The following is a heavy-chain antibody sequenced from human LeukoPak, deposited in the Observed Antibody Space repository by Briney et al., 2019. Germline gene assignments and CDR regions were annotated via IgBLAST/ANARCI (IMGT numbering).Heavy chain of an antibody. D-gene: IGHD6-19*01. CDR1: GYTFTSYA. CDR2: INAGNGNT. V-gene: IGHV1-3*01. CDR3: ARTGGGSSGRPRVYYYYYGMDV. J-gene: IGHJ6*02. Sequence: ASVKVSCKASGYTFTSYAMHWVRQAPGQRLEWMGWINAGNGNTKYSQKFQGRVTITRDTSASTAYMELSSLRSEDTAVYYCARTGGGSSGRPRVYYYYYGMDVWGQGTTVTVSS.